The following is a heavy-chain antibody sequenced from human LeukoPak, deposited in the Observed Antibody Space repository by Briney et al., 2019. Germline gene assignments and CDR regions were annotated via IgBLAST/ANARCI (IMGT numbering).Heavy chain of an antibody. J-gene: IGHJ6*02. Sequence: SVKVSCKASGGTFSSYAISWVRQAPGQGLEWMGGIIPIFGTANYAQKFQGRVTITADESTSTAYMELSSLRSEDTAVYYCARDRSSGWADYYYYYGMDVWGQGTTVTVSS. CDR1: GGTFSSYA. CDR2: IIPIFGTA. CDR3: ARDRSSGWADYYYYYGMDV. V-gene: IGHV1-69*13. D-gene: IGHD6-19*01.